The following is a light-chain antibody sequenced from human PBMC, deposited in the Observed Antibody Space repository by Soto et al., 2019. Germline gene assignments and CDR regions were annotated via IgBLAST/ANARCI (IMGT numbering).Light chain of an antibody. CDR2: EVN. J-gene: IGLJ1*01. Sequence: QSALTQPPSASGSPGQSVTISCTGTSSDVGDYNYVSWYQRHPGKAPKLMIYEVNKRPSGVPDRFSGSKSGNTASLTVSGLQAEDEADYFCCSYVGTDSAFVFGSGTKVTVL. CDR3: CSYVGTDSAFV. CDR1: SSDVGDYNY. V-gene: IGLV2-8*01.